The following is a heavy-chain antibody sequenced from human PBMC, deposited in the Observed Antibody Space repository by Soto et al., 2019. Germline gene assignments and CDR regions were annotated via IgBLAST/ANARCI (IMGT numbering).Heavy chain of an antibody. CDR3: ARLHGYCINSSCYGHYAMDV. V-gene: IGHV4-39*01. CDR2: MYDRGNT. Sequence: TETLTHTCTVSGVSISNSNYSSRLICQPPGQGFEWIGTMYDRGNTYYNPSLKSRVIISVDTSKNQFSLKLSSVTAADTALYYCARLHGYCINSSCYGHYAMDVWGQGTTVTVS. CDR1: GVSISNSNYS. D-gene: IGHD2-2*01. J-gene: IGHJ6*02.